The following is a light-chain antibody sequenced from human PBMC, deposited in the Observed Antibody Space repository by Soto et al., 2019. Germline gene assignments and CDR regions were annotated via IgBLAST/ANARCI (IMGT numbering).Light chain of an antibody. CDR1: TSNLGGNT. Sequence: QSVLTQPPSVSGTPGHTVSISCSGSTSNLGGNTVNWYQQLPGTAPKLLIYTNNQRPSGVPDRFSGSKSGTSASLAISDLRSEDEAVFYCAAWDDSLNAVVFGGGTQLTVL. V-gene: IGLV1-44*01. CDR3: AAWDDSLNAVV. CDR2: TNN. J-gene: IGLJ2*01.